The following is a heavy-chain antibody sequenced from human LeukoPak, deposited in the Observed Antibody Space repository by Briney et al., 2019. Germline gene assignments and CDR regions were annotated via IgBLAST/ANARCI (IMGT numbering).Heavy chain of an antibody. Sequence: SETLSLTCTVSGGSISSYYWSWIRQSPGKGLEWIGYIYYSGSTNYNPSPKSRVTISVDTSKNQFSLKLSSVTAADTAVYYCATTLWAREGHYYYMDVWGKGTTVTVSS. V-gene: IGHV4-59*01. CDR2: IYYSGST. CDR1: GGSISSYY. J-gene: IGHJ6*03. D-gene: IGHD1-26*01. CDR3: ATTLWAREGHYYYMDV.